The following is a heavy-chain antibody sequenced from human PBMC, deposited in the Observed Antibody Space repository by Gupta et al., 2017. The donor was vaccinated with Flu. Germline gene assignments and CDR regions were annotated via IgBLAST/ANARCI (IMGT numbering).Heavy chain of an antibody. V-gene: IGHV1-2*02. D-gene: IGHD3-22*01. CDR2: INPNSGDT. Sequence: QVRLVHSGAAVKKPGESVEVSCTASGYTFTGYYMHWVRQAPGQGLEWMGWINPNSGDTNYAQKFQGRVTMTRDTSISTAYMELSRLRSDDTAVYYCARDYYDSSGRGAFDIWGQGTTVTVSS. CDR3: ARDYYDSSGRGAFDI. J-gene: IGHJ3*02. CDR1: GYTFTGYY.